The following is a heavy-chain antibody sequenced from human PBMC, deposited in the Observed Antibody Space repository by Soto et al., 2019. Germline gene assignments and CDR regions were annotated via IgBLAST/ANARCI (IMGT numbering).Heavy chain of an antibody. V-gene: IGHV2-5*02. Sequence: QITLKESGPPLLKPTQTLTLTCTFSGFSLTTSGVGVGWIRQPPGKALEWLALIYWDDDKRYSPSLESRLTITKDTSKNQVVLTMTNMDPVDTATYYCAHRGGVVRGEPNWFDPWGQGTLVTVSS. CDR2: IYWDDDK. D-gene: IGHD3-10*01. CDR3: AHRGGVVRGEPNWFDP. CDR1: GFSLTTSGVG. J-gene: IGHJ5*02.